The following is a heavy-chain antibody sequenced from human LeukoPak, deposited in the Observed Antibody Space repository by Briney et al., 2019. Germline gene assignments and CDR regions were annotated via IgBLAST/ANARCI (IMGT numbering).Heavy chain of an antibody. V-gene: IGHV4-59*08. J-gene: IGHJ5*02. Sequence: SETLSLTCTVSGASITTYYWAWVRQVPGKGLEWIGEINYSGSTIYNPSLNNRVLMSVHTSQNQVSLNLTSVTATDTAIYYCARGFRAYDVLTGVAQGWFDPWGQGVLVTVSS. CDR2: INYSGST. CDR1: GASITTYY. D-gene: IGHD3-9*01. CDR3: ARGFRAYDVLTGVAQGWFDP.